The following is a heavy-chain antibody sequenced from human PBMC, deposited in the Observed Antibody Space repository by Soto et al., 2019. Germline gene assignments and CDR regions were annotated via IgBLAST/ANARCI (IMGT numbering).Heavy chain of an antibody. D-gene: IGHD2-8*01. CDR3: EREGYANWFDP. CDR2: RIPILGTA. Sequence: QVPLVQSGAEAKKPASSLKVSCKASGGPFSSYAITWVRQAPGQGLEWMGGRIPILGTANYAQKFQGRLPMTADESTSTADVELSSLRSEATAGDYCEREGYANWFDPWGQGTLVTVSS. J-gene: IGHJ5*02. V-gene: IGHV1-69*01. CDR1: GGPFSSYA.